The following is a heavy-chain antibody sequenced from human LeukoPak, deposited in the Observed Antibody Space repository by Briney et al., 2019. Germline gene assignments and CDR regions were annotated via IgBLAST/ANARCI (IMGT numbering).Heavy chain of an antibody. CDR1: GFTFSSYA. CDR2: ISGSGGSSGSGGST. Sequence: GGSLRLSCAASGFTFSSYAMSWVRWAPGKGLEWVSVISGSGGSSGSGGSTYYVDSVKGRFTISRDNSMNTVYLQMNSLTAEDTAEYYCAKDRVVRGVMGAFDIWGQGTMVTVSS. CDR3: AKDRVVRGVMGAFDI. D-gene: IGHD3-10*01. V-gene: IGHV3-23*01. J-gene: IGHJ3*02.